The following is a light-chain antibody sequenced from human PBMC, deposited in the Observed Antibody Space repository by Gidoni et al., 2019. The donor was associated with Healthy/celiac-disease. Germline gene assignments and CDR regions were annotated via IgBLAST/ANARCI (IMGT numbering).Light chain of an antibody. V-gene: IGLV2-14*01. CDR3: SSYTTSSTLV. CDR2: EVS. Sequence: QSALTQPASVSGSPGQSITISCTGTSSDVGYYNYVSWYQQHPGKAPKLMIYEVSNRPSGVSNRFSGSKSGYTASLTISGLQAEDEADYYCSSYTTSSTLVFGGGTKLTVL. J-gene: IGLJ2*01. CDR1: SSDVGYYNY.